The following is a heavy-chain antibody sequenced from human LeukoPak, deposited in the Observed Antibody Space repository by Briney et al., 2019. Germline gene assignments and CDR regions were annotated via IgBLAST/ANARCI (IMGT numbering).Heavy chain of an antibody. CDR2: IYDSGRT. J-gene: IGHJ4*02. CDR1: GDSISSYD. D-gene: IGHD6-19*01. CDR3: ARHPPQGYSSGLYYFDY. Sequence: PSDTLSLTCTVSGDSISSYDWIWVRQPPGKGLVWIRYIYDSGRTNYNPSLKSRVTISVDTSKNQFSLKLSSVTAADTAVYYCARHPPQGYSSGLYYFDYWGQGTLVTVSS. V-gene: IGHV4-59*08.